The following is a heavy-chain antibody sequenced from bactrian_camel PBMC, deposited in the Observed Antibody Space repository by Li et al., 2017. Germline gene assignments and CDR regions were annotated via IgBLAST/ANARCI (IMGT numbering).Heavy chain of an antibody. D-gene: IGHD6*01. CDR3: AEGRGSRGEHCYSLNY. CDR2: IDSNGDT. J-gene: IGHJ4*01. V-gene: IGHV3S53*01. Sequence: HVQLVESGGGSVQAGGSLRLSCAASGYANIVRRYCMGWFRQAPGKEREGVAGIDSNGDTTYGDSVKGRFTISQDSARNTVYLQMNNLQPEDTATYYCAEGRGSRGEHCYSLNYWGQGTQVTVS. CDR1: GYANIVRRYC.